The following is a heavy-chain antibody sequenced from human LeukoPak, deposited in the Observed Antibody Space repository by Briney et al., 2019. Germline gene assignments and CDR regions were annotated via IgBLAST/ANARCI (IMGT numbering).Heavy chain of an antibody. D-gene: IGHD3-22*01. J-gene: IGHJ4*02. CDR3: ARDYDSSGYYKNGVDY. Sequence: GGSLRLSCAASGFSFSNYWMSWVRQAPGKGLEWVANIKQDGSEKYYVDSVKGRFTISRDNAKNSLFLQMNSLRAEDTAVYYCARDYDSSGYYKNGVDYWGQGTLVTVSS. CDR2: IKQDGSEK. CDR1: GFSFSNYW. V-gene: IGHV3-7*01.